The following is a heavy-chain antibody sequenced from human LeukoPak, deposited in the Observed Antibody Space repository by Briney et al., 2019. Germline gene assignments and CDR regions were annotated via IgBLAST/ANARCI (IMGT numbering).Heavy chain of an antibody. CDR3: ARGAPDNWFDP. J-gene: IGHJ5*02. CDR1: GGPFSGYY. CDR2: INHSGST. Sequence: SETLSLTCAVYGGPFSGYYWSWIRQPPGKGLGWIGEINHSGSTNYNPSLKSRVTISVDTSKNQFSLKLSSVTAADTAVYYCARGAPDNWFDPWGQGTLVTVSS. V-gene: IGHV4-34*01.